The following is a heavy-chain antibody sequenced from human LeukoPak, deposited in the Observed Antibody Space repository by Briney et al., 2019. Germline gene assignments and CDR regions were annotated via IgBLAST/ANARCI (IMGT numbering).Heavy chain of an antibody. Sequence: GGSLRLSCAASGFRFSTYTMNWVRQAPGKGLEWVSSISSSGGTIYYADSVRGRFTISRDNAKNSLFLQMNSLRAEDTALYYCAKQGSSTSYGMDVWGQGTTVTVS. CDR2: ISSSGGTI. J-gene: IGHJ6*02. CDR1: GFRFSTYT. V-gene: IGHV3-48*04. D-gene: IGHD2-2*01. CDR3: AKQGSSTSYGMDV.